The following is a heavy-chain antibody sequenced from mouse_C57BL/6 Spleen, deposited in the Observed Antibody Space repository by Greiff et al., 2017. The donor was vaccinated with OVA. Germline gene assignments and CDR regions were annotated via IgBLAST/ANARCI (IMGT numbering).Heavy chain of an antibody. CDR1: GYTFTDHT. V-gene: IGHV1-78*01. D-gene: IGHD1-1*01. Sequence: VKLMESDAELVKPGASVKISCKVSGYTFTDHTIHWMKQRPEQGLEWIGYIYPRDGSTKYNEKFKGKATLTADKSSSTAYMQLNSLTSEDSAVYFCARGGYYYGSSYPNYFDYWGQGTTLTVSS. CDR3: ARGGYYYGSSYPNYFDY. J-gene: IGHJ2*01. CDR2: IYPRDGST.